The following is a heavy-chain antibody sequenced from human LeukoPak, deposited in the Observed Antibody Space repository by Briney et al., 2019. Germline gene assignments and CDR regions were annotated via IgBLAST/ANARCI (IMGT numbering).Heavy chain of an antibody. Sequence: GGSLRLSCAASGFTFSSYWMSWVRQAPGKGLEWVANIKQDGSEKYYVDSVKGRFTISRDNAKNSLYLQMNSLRAEDTAVYYCARDRRDGYNSRGDYFDYWGQGTLVTVSS. D-gene: IGHD5-24*01. CDR2: IKQDGSEK. J-gene: IGHJ4*02. V-gene: IGHV3-7*01. CDR3: ARDRRDGYNSRGDYFDY. CDR1: GFTFSSYW.